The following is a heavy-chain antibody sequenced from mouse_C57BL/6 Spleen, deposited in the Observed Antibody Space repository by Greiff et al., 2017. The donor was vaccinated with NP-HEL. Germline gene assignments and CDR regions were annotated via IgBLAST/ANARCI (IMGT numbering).Heavy chain of an antibody. Sequence: QVQLQQPGAELVKPGASVKLSCKASGYTFTSYWMQWVKQRPGQGLEWIGEIDPSDSYTNYNQKFKGKATLTVDTSSSTAYMQLSSLTSEDSAVYYCARYPLTTRGNYAMDYWGQGTSVTVSS. D-gene: IGHD1-1*01. CDR3: ARYPLTTRGNYAMDY. V-gene: IGHV1-50*01. J-gene: IGHJ4*01. CDR1: GYTFTSYW. CDR2: IDPSDSYT.